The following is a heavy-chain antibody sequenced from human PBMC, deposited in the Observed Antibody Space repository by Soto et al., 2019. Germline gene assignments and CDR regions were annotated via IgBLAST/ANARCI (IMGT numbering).Heavy chain of an antibody. CDR1: GGTFSSYA. J-gene: IGHJ4*02. CDR2: IIPIFGTA. CDR3: ASSYYGSGSYYKAPESFDY. Sequence: SVKVSCKASGGTFSSYAISWVRQAPGQGLEWMGGIIPIFGTANYAQKFQGRVTITADESTSTAYMELSSLRSEDTAVYYCASSYYGSGSYYKAPESFDYWGQGTLVTVSS. V-gene: IGHV1-69*13. D-gene: IGHD3-10*01.